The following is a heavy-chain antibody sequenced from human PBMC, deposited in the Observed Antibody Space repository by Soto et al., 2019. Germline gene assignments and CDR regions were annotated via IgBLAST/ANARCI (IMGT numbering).Heavy chain of an antibody. CDR1: GFTFSSYG. J-gene: IGHJ6*02. Sequence: QVQLVESGGGVVQPGRSLRLSCAASGFTFSSYGMHWVRQAPGKGLEWVAVISYDGSNKYYADSVKGRFTISRDNSKNTLYLQMNSLRAEDTAVYYCAKDTNKRGYSGYDWTEDVSYYYYYGMDVWGQGTTVTVSS. V-gene: IGHV3-30*18. CDR3: AKDTNKRGYSGYDWTEDVSYYYYYGMDV. D-gene: IGHD5-12*01. CDR2: ISYDGSNK.